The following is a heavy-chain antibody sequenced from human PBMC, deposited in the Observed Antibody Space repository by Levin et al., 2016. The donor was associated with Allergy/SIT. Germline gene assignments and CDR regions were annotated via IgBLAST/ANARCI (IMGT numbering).Heavy chain of an antibody. V-gene: IGHV3-33*01. J-gene: IGHJ4*02. CDR2: IWYDGSNK. CDR3: AREGARIQLRSSGPPYYFDY. Sequence: WIRQPPGKGLEWVAVIWYDGSNKYYADSVKGRFTISRDNSKNTLYLQMNSLRAEDTAVYYCAREGARIQLRSSGPPYYFDYWGQGTLVTVSS. D-gene: IGHD5-18*01.